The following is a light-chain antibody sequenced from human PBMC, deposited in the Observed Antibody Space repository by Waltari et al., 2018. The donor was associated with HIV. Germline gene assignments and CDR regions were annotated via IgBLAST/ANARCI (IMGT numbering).Light chain of an antibody. J-gene: IGLJ2*01. CDR3: AAWDDNRNAVV. CDR1: SSNIGSNT. CDR2: SNN. V-gene: IGLV1-44*01. Sequence: QSVLTQPPSASGTPGQRVAISCSGSSSNIGSNTITWYQQLSGTAPKLLINSNNQRPSGVPDLFSGSKSGTSCSLAISGLQSEDEADYYCAAWDDNRNAVVFGGGTKLTVL.